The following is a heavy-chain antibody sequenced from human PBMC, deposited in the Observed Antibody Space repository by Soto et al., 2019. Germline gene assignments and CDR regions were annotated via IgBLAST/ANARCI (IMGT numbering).Heavy chain of an antibody. V-gene: IGHV3-13*04. CDR2: VGTVGDT. CDR3: AKGLRRVPFDY. CDR1: GFTFSGYD. Sequence: GGSLRLSCAASGFTFSGYDMHWVRQATGKGLEWVSYVGTVGDTQYSASVKGRFTISRENGENSLYLQMDSLRAGDTAVYYCAKGLRRVPFDYWGQGNLVTVS. J-gene: IGHJ4*02. D-gene: IGHD3-10*01.